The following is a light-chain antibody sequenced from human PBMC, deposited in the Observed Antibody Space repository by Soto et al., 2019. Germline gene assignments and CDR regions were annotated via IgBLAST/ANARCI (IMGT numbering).Light chain of an antibody. Sequence: DVVMTQSPLSLPATLGQPASISCRSSQGLVDSDGNIYLNWFHLRPGQSPRRLIYKVSNRDSGVPDRFRGSGSGTDFTLDITRVEAEDVGVYYCMQGTHLPYTFGQGTKLEI. J-gene: IGKJ2*01. CDR2: KVS. V-gene: IGKV2-30*01. CDR1: QGLVDSDGNIY. CDR3: MQGTHLPYT.